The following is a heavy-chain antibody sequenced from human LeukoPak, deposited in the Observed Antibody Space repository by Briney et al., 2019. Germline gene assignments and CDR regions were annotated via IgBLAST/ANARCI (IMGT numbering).Heavy chain of an antibody. V-gene: IGHV4-39*07. Sequence: SETLSLTCTVSGGSISSSSYYWGWIRQPPGKGLEWIGSIYYSGSTNYNPSLKSRVTISVDTSKNQFSLKLSSVTAADTAVYYCARLSSSWYLRFDYWGQGTLVTVSS. CDR2: IYYSGST. CDR3: ARLSSSWYLRFDY. J-gene: IGHJ4*02. CDR1: GGSISSSSYY. D-gene: IGHD6-13*01.